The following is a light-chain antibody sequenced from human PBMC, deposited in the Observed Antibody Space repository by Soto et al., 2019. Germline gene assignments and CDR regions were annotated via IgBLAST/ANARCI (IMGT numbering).Light chain of an antibody. V-gene: IGLV1-40*01. CDR2: ENN. CDR1: SSNIGAGYE. Sequence: QAVGTQPPSVSEALGQRVTISCTGSSSNIGAGYEAHWYQQVPGTAPKLLIYENNNRPSGVPDRFSGSKSGTSASLAITGLQAEDEAEYYCQSYDSSLSGYVFGTGTKLTVL. J-gene: IGLJ1*01. CDR3: QSYDSSLSGYV.